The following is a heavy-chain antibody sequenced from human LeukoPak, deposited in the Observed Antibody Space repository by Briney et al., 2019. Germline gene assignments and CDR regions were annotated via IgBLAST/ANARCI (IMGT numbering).Heavy chain of an antibody. J-gene: IGHJ6*02. Sequence: HPGRSLRLSCVASGFAFRSHGMHWVRQAPGKGLEWVAVIWYDGSNKYYADSVKGRFTISRDNSKNTLYLQMNSLRAEDTAVYYCARELNRDCSSTGCYVGYYYYGMDVWGQGTTVTVSS. CDR1: GFAFRSHG. CDR3: ARELNRDCSSTGCYVGYYYYGMDV. V-gene: IGHV3-33*08. CDR2: IWYDGSNK. D-gene: IGHD2-2*01.